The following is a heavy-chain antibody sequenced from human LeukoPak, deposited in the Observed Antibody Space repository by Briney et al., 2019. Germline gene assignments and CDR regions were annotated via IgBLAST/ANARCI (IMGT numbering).Heavy chain of an antibody. V-gene: IGHV3-23*01. CDR2: ISGSGGST. CDR3: ARAYCGGDCYSAGYNWFDP. CDR1: GFTFSSYA. J-gene: IGHJ5*02. D-gene: IGHD2-21*02. Sequence: GGSLRLSCAASGFTFSSYAMSWVRQAPGKGLEWVSAISGSGGSTYYADSVKGRFTISRDNSKNTLYLQMNSLGAEDTAVYYCARAYCGGDCYSAGYNWFDPWGQGTLVTVSS.